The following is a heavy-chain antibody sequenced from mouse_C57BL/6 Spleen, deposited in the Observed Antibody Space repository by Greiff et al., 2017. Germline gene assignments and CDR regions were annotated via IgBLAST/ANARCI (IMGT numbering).Heavy chain of an antibody. CDR2: INPNNGGT. CDR3: ARFPYYYGSPYYAMDY. Sequence: VQLQQSGPELVKPGASVKISCKASGYTFTDYYMNWVKQSHGKSLEWIGDINPNNGGTSYNQKFKGKATLTVDKSSSTAYMELHSLTSEDAAVYYCARFPYYYGSPYYAMDYWGQGTSVTVSS. J-gene: IGHJ4*01. V-gene: IGHV1-26*01. CDR1: GYTFTDYY. D-gene: IGHD1-1*01.